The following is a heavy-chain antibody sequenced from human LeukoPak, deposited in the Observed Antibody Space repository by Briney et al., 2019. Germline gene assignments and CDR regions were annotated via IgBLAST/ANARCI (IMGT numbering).Heavy chain of an antibody. CDR2: ISAYNGNT. J-gene: IGHJ4*02. CDR1: GYTFTSYG. V-gene: IGHV1-18*01. D-gene: IGHD6-6*01. Sequence: ASVKVSCKASGYTFTSYGISWVRQAPGQGLEWMGWISAYNGNTNYAQKFQGRVTITRNTSISTAYMELSSLRSEDTAVYYCTTDELGSYSFDYWGQGTLVTVSS. CDR3: TTDELGSYSFDY.